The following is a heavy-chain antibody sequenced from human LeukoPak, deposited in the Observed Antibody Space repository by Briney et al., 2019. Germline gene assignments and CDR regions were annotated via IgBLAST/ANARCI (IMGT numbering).Heavy chain of an antibody. J-gene: IGHJ4*02. D-gene: IGHD1-7*01. Sequence: PSETLSLTCTVSGGSVTSGSYYWNWIRQPAGKGLEWIGRIYTSGSTNYNPSLKSRVTISVDTSKNQFSLKLSSVTAADTAVYYCARVYNWNSSGLGAPRDWGRGTLVTVSS. V-gene: IGHV4-61*02. CDR3: ARVYNWNSSGLGAPRD. CDR1: GGSVTSGSYY. CDR2: IYTSGST.